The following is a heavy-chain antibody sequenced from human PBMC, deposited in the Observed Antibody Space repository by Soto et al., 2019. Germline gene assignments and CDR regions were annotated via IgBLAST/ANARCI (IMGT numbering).Heavy chain of an antibody. D-gene: IGHD3-22*01. Sequence: GASVKVSCKASGGTFSSYAISWVRQAPGQGLEWMGGIIPIFGTANYAQKFQGGVTITADESTSTAYMELSSLRSEDTAVYYCARASDYYDSSGEGYDSFDYWGQGTLVTVSS. CDR2: IIPIFGTA. V-gene: IGHV1-69*13. CDR3: ARASDYYDSSGEGYDSFDY. J-gene: IGHJ4*02. CDR1: GGTFSSYA.